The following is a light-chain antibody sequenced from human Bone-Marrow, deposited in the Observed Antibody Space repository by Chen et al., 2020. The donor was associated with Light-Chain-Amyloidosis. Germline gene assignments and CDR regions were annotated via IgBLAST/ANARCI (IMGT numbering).Light chain of an antibody. V-gene: IGKV1-39*01. Sequence: DIQMTQSPSSLSASVGDRITITCRPSQTINNNLNWFQQKPGKAPQLLIYGESSLQTVVPSRFTGSGSGTEFTLTINGLQPEDFATYYCQQHHNTPLTFGGGITVEIK. CDR2: GES. CDR3: QQHHNTPLT. CDR1: QTINNN. J-gene: IGKJ4*01.